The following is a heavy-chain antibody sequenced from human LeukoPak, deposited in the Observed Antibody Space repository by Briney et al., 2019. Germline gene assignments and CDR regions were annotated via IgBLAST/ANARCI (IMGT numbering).Heavy chain of an antibody. V-gene: IGHV4-30-2*01. CDR1: GGSISSGGYY. CDR3: ARHVSGSSGWYLDY. J-gene: IGHJ4*02. Sequence: PSQTLSLTCTVSGGSISSGGYYWSCIRQPPGKGLECIGYIYHSGSTYYNPSLKSRVTISVDRSKNQFSLKLSSVTAADTAVYYCARHVSGSSGWYLDYWGQGTLVTVSS. CDR2: IYHSGST. D-gene: IGHD6-19*01.